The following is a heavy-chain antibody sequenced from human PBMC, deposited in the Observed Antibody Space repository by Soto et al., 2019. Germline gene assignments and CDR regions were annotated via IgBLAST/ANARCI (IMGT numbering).Heavy chain of an antibody. D-gene: IGHD5-12*01. CDR2: IFYSGST. V-gene: IGHV4-39*02. Sequence: SETLSLTCTVSGGSISSSSYYWGWIRQPPGKGLEWIGRIFYSGSTYYKPSLKNKDNISEDTSKKKIYLKLSSVTAADTAMYYCARAGVATIYPGNNWFDPWGQGTLVTVS. CDR1: GGSISSSSYY. J-gene: IGHJ5*02. CDR3: ARAGVATIYPGNNWFDP.